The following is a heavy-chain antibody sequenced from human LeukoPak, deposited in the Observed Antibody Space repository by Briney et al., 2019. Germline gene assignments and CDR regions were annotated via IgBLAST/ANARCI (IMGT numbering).Heavy chain of an antibody. CDR3: ARGFPPWIQLQLHLRIYYMDV. Sequence: PSETLSLTCTVSGGSISSNSYYWGWIRQPPGKGLEWIGSIYYSGSTYYNPSLKSRVTISVDTSKNQFSLKLSSVTAADTAVYYCARGFPPWIQLQLHLRIYYMDVWGKGTTVTVSS. CDR1: GGSISSNSYY. CDR2: IYYSGST. J-gene: IGHJ6*03. D-gene: IGHD5-18*01. V-gene: IGHV4-39*07.